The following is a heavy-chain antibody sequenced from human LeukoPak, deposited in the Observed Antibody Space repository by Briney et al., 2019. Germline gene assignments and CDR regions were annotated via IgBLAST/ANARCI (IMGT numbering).Heavy chain of an antibody. CDR2: ISYSGTT. CDR3: ARHYSPIWGMYYGLDV. CDR1: GGCVTTTSYH. Sequence: SETLSLTCSVSGGCVTTTSYHWGWIRQPPGKGLEWIASISYSGTTYKSSSLKSRITISVDTSKNEVSLKLSSVTVAETAVYYCARHYSPIWGMYYGLDVWGQGTTVTVFS. V-gene: IGHV4-39*01. D-gene: IGHD3-16*01. J-gene: IGHJ6*02.